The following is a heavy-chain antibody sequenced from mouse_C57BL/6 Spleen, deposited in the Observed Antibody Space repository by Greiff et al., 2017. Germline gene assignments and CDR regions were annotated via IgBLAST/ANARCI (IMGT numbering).Heavy chain of an antibody. V-gene: IGHV1-9*01. Sequence: QVQLQQSGAELMTPGASVKLSCKATGYTFTGYWVEWVKQRPGHGLEWIGEILPGGGSTNYNEKFKGKATFTADTSSHTAYMQLSSQTTEDAAIYYCARSDYYGSRGYYDYWGQGTTLTVSS. J-gene: IGHJ2*01. CDR1: GYTFTGYW. CDR3: ARSDYYGSRGYYDY. CDR2: ILPGGGST. D-gene: IGHD1-1*01.